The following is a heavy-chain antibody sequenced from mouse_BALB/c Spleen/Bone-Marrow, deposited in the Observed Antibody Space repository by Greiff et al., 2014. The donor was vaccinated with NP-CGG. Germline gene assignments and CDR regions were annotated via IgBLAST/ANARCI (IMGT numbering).Heavy chain of an antibody. CDR2: IWADGST. CDR3: ARITTATGAMDY. Sequence: VQGVESGPGLVAPSQSLSITCTVSGFSLTNYGVHWVRQPPEKGLEWLGVIWADGSTNYNSALMSRLSISKDNSKSQVFFKMNSLQTDDTAMYYCARITTATGAMDYWGQGTSVTVSS. D-gene: IGHD1-2*01. J-gene: IGHJ4*01. V-gene: IGHV2-9*02. CDR1: GFSLTNYG.